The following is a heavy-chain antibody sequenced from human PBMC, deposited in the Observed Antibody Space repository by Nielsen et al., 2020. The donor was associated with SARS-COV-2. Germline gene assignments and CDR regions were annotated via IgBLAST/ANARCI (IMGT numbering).Heavy chain of an antibody. V-gene: IGHV3-73*01. J-gene: IGHJ3*02. CDR3: TRVNPTSGSWFDALDI. D-gene: IGHD6-13*01. CDR2: IRSKANNYAT. CDR1: GFTFSDSS. Sequence: GGSLRLSCAASGFTFSDSSMHWVRQASGRGLEWIGRIRSKANNYATGYAASMKGRFTISRDDSKNTAYLQMNNLRTEDTAVYYCTRVNPTSGSWFDALDIWGQGTMVTVSS.